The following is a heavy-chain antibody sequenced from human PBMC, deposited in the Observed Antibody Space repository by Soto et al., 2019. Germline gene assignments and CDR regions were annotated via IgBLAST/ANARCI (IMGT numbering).Heavy chain of an antibody. CDR3: ARGGYCSGGSCYGISYMDV. Sequence: PSETLSLTCTVSGGSISSGGYYWSWIRQHPGKGLEWIGYIYYSGSTYYNPSLKGRVTTSVDTSKNQFSLKLSSVTAADTAVYYCARGGYCSGGSCYGISYMDVWGKGTTVTVSS. J-gene: IGHJ6*03. CDR2: IYYSGST. V-gene: IGHV4-31*03. D-gene: IGHD2-15*01. CDR1: GGSISSGGYY.